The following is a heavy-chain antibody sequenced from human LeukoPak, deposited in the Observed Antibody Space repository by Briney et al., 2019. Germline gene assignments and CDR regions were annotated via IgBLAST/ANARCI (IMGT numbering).Heavy chain of an antibody. Sequence: GASVKVSCKASTYTFTSYGFSWVRQAPGQGLEWMGWISAYNGNTNYAQKLQDRVTMTTDTPTSTVYMELRSLTSDDTAMYYCAGAQSIVGPYNSWGQGTLVSVSS. J-gene: IGHJ4*02. V-gene: IGHV1-18*01. D-gene: IGHD1-26*01. CDR3: AGAQSIVGPYNS. CDR2: ISAYNGNT. CDR1: TYTFTSYG.